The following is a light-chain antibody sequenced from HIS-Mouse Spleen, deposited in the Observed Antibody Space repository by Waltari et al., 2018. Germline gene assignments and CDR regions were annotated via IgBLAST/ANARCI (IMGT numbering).Light chain of an antibody. CDR3: QSADSSGTGWV. J-gene: IGLJ3*02. CDR2: KDS. Sequence: SYELTQPPSVSVSPGQTARITCSGDALPKQYAYWYQQKPGQAPVLLIDKDSERPSGIPERFSGSSSGTTVTLTISGVQAEDEADYYCQSADSSGTGWVFGGGTKLTVL. CDR1: ALPKQY. V-gene: IGLV3-25*03.